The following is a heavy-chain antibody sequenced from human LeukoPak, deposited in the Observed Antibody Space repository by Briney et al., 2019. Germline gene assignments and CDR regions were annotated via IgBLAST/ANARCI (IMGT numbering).Heavy chain of an antibody. Sequence: ASVKVSCRASGYTFTDYSMHWVRQAPGQGLEWMGRINLNSGHTRYAEKFQGRVTMTRDTSISTAYMDLSSLRSDDTSVYYCARDLRFLDPSGDSVLWYFDLWGRGTLVTVSS. D-gene: IGHD3-3*01. CDR2: INLNSGHT. CDR3: ARDLRFLDPSGDSVLWYFDL. CDR1: GYTFTDYS. V-gene: IGHV1-2*06. J-gene: IGHJ2*01.